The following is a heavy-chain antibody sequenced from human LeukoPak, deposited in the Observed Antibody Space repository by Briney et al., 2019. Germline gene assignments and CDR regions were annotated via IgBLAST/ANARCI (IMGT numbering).Heavy chain of an antibody. CDR3: ARDMYSGSYGMFDY. CDR2: ISSSSSYI. J-gene: IGHJ4*02. V-gene: IGHV3-21*01. Sequence: PGRSLRLSCAASGFTFSSYGMHWVRQAPGKGLEWVSSISSSSSYIYYADSVKGRFTISRDNAKNSLYLQMNSLRAEDTAVYYCARDMYSGSYGMFDYWGQGTLVTVSS. D-gene: IGHD1-26*01. CDR1: GFTFSSYG.